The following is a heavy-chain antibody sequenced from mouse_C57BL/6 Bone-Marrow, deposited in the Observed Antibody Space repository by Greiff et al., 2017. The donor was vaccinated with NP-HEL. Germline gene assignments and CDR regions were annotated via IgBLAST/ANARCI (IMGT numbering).Heavy chain of an antibody. CDR1: GYTFTSYW. D-gene: IGHD1-1*01. Sequence: VQLQQPGAELVKPGASVKMSCKASGYTFTSYWITWVKQRPGQGLEWIGDIYPGSGSTTYNEKFKSKATLTVDTSSSTAYMQLSSLTSEDSAVYYCARITTVVATEYYFDYWGQGTTLTVSS. V-gene: IGHV1-55*01. CDR3: ARITTVVATEYYFDY. J-gene: IGHJ2*01. CDR2: IYPGSGST.